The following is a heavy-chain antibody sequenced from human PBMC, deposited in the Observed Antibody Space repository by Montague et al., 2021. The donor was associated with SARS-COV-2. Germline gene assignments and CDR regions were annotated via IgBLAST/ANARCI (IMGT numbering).Heavy chain of an antibody. Sequence: SETLSLTCTVSGGSIISTTSNWGWIRQPPGRGLEWIGSIYYTANTYYTPSLKTRVTISVDTSKNQFSLRLHSVTAADTAVYYCARDRLRDGWFDPWGQGTLVTVSS. V-gene: IGHV4-39*01. CDR1: GGSIISTTSN. CDR3: ARDRLRDGWFDP. D-gene: IGHD5-12*01. J-gene: IGHJ5*02. CDR2: IYYTANT.